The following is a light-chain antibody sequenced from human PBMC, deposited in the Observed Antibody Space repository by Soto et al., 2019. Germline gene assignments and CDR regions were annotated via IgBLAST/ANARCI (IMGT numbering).Light chain of an antibody. CDR2: AAS. Sequence: AIPMTQSPSSLSASVGDSVTITCRASQGIRKDLGWYQQKPGKAPKLLIYAASSLQSGVPSRFSGSGSGTDFTLTIRSLQPEDFATYYCLQDYNYPNTFGQGTKLEIK. V-gene: IGKV1-6*01. J-gene: IGKJ2*01. CDR3: LQDYNYPNT. CDR1: QGIRKD.